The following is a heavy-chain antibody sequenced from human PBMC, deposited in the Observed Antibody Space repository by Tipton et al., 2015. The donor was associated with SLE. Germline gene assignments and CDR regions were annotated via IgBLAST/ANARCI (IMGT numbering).Heavy chain of an antibody. CDR2: ISGSGGTK. D-gene: IGHD2-21*01. CDR3: AKANCGSECYYHMDV. CDR1: GFTFGSYA. J-gene: IGHJ6*04. V-gene: IGHV3-23*01. Sequence: GSLRLSCAASGFTFGSYAMSWVRQAPGKGLEWVSRISGSGGTKYYADSVKGRSTISRDNSKNTVYLQMNSLRAEDTAVYYCAKANCGSECYYHMDVWGKGTTVTVSS.